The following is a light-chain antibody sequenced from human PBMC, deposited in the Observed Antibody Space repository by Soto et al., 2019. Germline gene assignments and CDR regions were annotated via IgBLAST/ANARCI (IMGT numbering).Light chain of an antibody. J-gene: IGKJ1*01. V-gene: IGKV3-15*01. CDR3: QQYNNWPPT. CDR1: QSVSSN. Sequence: EIVMTQSPATLSVSPGERATLSCRASQSVSSNFAWYQQKPGQSPRLLINGASTRATGIPARFSGSGSGTEFTLTISSLQSEDVAVDYCQQYNNWPPTFGQGTKVEFK. CDR2: GAS.